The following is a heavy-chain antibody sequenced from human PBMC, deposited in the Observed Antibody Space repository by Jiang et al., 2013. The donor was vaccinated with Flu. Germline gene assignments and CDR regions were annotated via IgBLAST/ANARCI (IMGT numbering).Heavy chain of an antibody. D-gene: IGHD2-2*01. Sequence: GFTFGSYDLHWVRQAPGKGLEWVAFISFDRSNTNYADSVRGRFTISRDNSKNILYLQMNSLRPEDTAVYYCARVFASYAVDYWGQGSLVTVSS. CDR1: GFTFGSYD. CDR2: ISFDRSNT. J-gene: IGHJ4*02. V-gene: IGHV3-30-3*01. CDR3: ARVFASYAVDY.